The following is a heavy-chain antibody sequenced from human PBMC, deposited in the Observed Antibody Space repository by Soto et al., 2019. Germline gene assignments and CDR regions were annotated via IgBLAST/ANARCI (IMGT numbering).Heavy chain of an antibody. J-gene: IGHJ4*02. CDR2: INHSGST. V-gene: IGHV4-34*01. CDR1: GGSFSGYY. Sequence: QVQLQQWGAGLLKPSETLSLTCAVYGGSFSGYYWSWIRQPPGKGLEWIGEINHSGSTNYNPSLKSRVTISVDMSKNLFSLKLSTVTAADTAVYYCARGGRQQLIPTPIRYMIDYWGQGTLVTVSS. CDR3: ARGGRQQLIPTPIRYMIDY. D-gene: IGHD6-13*01.